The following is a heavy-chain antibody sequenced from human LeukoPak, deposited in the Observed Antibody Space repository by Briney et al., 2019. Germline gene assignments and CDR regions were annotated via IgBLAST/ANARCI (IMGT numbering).Heavy chain of an antibody. CDR1: GGSISSSSYY. CDR2: IYYSGST. CDR3: ARDSRGSSWLNWFDP. Sequence: PSETLSLTCTVSGGSISSSSYYWGWIRQPPGKGLEWIGSIYYSGSTYYNPSLKSRVTISVDTSKNQFSLKLSSVTAADTAVYYCARDSRGSSWLNWFDPWGQGTLVTVSS. V-gene: IGHV4-39*07. J-gene: IGHJ5*02. D-gene: IGHD6-13*01.